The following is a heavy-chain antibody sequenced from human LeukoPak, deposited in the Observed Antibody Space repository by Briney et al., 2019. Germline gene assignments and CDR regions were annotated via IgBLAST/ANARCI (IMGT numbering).Heavy chain of an antibody. CDR2: ITGSADAI. CDR3: AKGPQLYSGYHPDY. J-gene: IGHJ4*02. CDR1: GFTFSSVA. D-gene: IGHD5-12*01. Sequence: PGGSLRLSCAASGFTFSSVATSWVRRAPREGAEWGSTITGSADAIYYADSVKGRFTISRDFSRNTVGLQMNSLRTEDTAIYYCAKGPQLYSGYHPDYWGQGTLVTVSS. V-gene: IGHV3-23*01.